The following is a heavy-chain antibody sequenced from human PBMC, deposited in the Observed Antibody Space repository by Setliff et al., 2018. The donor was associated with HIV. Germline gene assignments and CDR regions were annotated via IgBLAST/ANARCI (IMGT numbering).Heavy chain of an antibody. Sequence: GGSLSLSCAASGFTFSSFGLNWVRQAPGKGLEWVSFISSSSSAIYYADSVKGRFTISRDNAKSSLYLQMNSLRAEDKAVYYCARREGYYGSGTPKGFFYYMDVWGKGTTVTVSS. J-gene: IGHJ6*03. CDR3: ARREGYYGSGTPKGFFYYMDV. CDR1: GFTFSSFG. CDR2: ISSSSSAI. D-gene: IGHD3-10*01. V-gene: IGHV3-48*01.